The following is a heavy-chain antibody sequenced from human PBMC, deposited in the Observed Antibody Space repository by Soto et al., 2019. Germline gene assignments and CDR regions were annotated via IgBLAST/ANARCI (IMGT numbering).Heavy chain of an antibody. V-gene: IGHV3-33*01. J-gene: IGHJ4*02. CDR2: IWYDGSNK. CDR1: GFTFSSYG. CDR3: ARGRWRWLQLVEYYFDY. Sequence: GGSLRLSCAASGFTFSSYGMHWVRQAPGKGLEWVAVIWYDGSNKYYADSVKGRFTISRDNSKNTLYLQMNSLRAEDTAVYYCARGRWRWLQLVEYYFDYWGQGTLVTVSS. D-gene: IGHD5-12*01.